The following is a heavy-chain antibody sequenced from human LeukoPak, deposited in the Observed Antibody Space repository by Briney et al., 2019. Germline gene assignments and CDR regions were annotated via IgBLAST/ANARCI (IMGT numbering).Heavy chain of an antibody. Sequence: GASVKVSCKAFGYTFTNNFMHWVRQAPGQGPEWMALISPTGSFTAYAQKFQGRVTLTRDLSTSTDYLELRSLRSEDTAVYYCARDISARDEAWWSDPWGQGTLVTVSS. CDR3: ARDISARDEAWWSDP. CDR2: ISPTGSFT. J-gene: IGHJ5*02. D-gene: IGHD2-15*01. CDR1: GYTFTNNF. V-gene: IGHV1-46*01.